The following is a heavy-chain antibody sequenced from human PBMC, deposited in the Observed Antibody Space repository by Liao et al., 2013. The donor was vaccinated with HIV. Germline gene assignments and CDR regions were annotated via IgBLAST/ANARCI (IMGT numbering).Heavy chain of an antibody. Sequence: VRLDQWGEGRGEAFGDPVPHLRCLWWVVREDLSWNWIRQFPGKGLEWIGEITHKGITEYNPSLQSRVRLSVDPSRNQVHMHLTSVTAADTAVYYCARRDVLERDLDYWGQGTLVTVAS. CDR3: ARRDVLERDLDY. V-gene: IGHV4-34*01. J-gene: IGHJ4*02. CDR2: ITHKGIT. D-gene: IGHD5-24*01. CDR1: WVVREDLS.